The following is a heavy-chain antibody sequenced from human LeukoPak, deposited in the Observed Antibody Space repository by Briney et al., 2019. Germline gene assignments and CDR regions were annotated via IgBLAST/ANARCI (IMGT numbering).Heavy chain of an antibody. V-gene: IGHV1-69*02. CDR1: GGTLSSYT. CDR3: ASLERYCSSTSCSKGKNWFDP. Sequence: SSVKVSCKASGGTLSSYTISWVRQAPGQGLEWMGSIIPILGVANYAQKFQGRVTITADKSTSTAYMELSRLRSEDTAVYYCASLERYCSSTSCSKGKNWFDPWGQGTLVTVSS. D-gene: IGHD2-2*01. J-gene: IGHJ5*02. CDR2: IIPILGVA.